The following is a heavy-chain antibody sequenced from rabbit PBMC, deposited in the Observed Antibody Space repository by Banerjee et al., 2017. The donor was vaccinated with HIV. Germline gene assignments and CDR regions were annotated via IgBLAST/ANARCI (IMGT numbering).Heavy chain of an antibody. V-gene: IGHV1S45*01. CDR2: IYSGSSGST. Sequence: QEQLEESGGDLVKPGASLTLTCTASGFTISSISWICWVRQAPGKGLEWIACIYSGSSGSTYYASRAKGRFTISKTSSTTVTLEMTSLTAADTATYFCARDLAGVIGWNFSLWGPGTLVTVS. D-gene: IGHD4-1*01. J-gene: IGHJ4*01. CDR3: ARDLAGVIGWNFSL. CDR1: GFTISSISW.